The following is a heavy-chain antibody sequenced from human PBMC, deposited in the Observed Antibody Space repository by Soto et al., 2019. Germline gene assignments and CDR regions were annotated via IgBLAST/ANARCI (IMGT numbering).Heavy chain of an antibody. CDR1: GFTFSSYA. Sequence: DVQLLESGGGLVQPGGSLRLSCAASGFTFSSYAMSWVRQAPGKGLEWVSAISGSGGSTYYADSVKGRFTISRDNSKNTLYLQMNSLRAEDTAVYYCATRINIVVVTATLGWWGQGTLVTVSS. V-gene: IGHV3-23*01. D-gene: IGHD2-21*02. CDR2: ISGSGGST. J-gene: IGHJ4*02. CDR3: ATRINIVVVTATLGW.